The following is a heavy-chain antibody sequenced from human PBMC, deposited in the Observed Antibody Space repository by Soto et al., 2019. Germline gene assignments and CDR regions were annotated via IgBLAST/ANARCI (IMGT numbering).Heavy chain of an antibody. J-gene: IGHJ5*02. CDR1: GGSISSSNW. CDR3: ASTSIAAAHWFDT. CDR2: IYHSGST. V-gene: IGHV4-4*02. Sequence: PSETLSLTCAVSGGSISSSNWWSWVRQPPGKGLEWIGEIYHSGSTNYNPSLKSRVTISVDKSKNQFSLKLSSVTAADTAVYYCASTSIAAAHWFDTWGQGTMVTVSS. D-gene: IGHD6-13*01.